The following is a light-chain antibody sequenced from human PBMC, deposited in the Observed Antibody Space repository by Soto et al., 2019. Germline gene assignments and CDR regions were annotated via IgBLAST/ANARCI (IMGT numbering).Light chain of an antibody. V-gene: IGLV2-8*01. CDR2: EVS. Sequence: QSVLTQPPSASGSPGQSVTISCTGTSSDVGGYDYVSWYQQHPGKAPKLMIYEVSKRPSGVPDRFSGSKSGNTASLTVSGLQAEDEADYYCCSYVGSDTYVIFGGGTKVTVL. J-gene: IGLJ2*01. CDR1: SSDVGGYDY. CDR3: CSYVGSDTYVI.